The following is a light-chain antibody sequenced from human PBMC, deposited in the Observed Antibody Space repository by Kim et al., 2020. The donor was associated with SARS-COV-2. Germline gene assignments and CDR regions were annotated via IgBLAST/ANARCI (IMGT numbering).Light chain of an antibody. Sequence: LSAGETATRSCRASQNIRSYLAWYQQKPGQAPRLLIHDTSNRATGVPARFSGSGSGTDFTLTISSLEPEDFAVYYCQQRSSWPPAFGQGTKVDIK. CDR2: DTS. J-gene: IGKJ1*01. V-gene: IGKV3-11*01. CDR3: QQRSSWPPA. CDR1: QNIRSY.